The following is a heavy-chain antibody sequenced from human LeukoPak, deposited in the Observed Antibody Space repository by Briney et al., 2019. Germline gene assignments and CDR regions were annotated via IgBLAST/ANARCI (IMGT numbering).Heavy chain of an antibody. CDR1: GFTFSSYS. J-gene: IGHJ4*02. CDR2: ISSSSSYI. D-gene: IGHD3-22*01. V-gene: IGHV3-21*01. Sequence: GGSLRLSCAASGFTFSSYSMNWVRQAPGKGLEWVSSISSSSSYIYYADSVKGRFTISRDNAKNSLYLQMNSLRAEDTAVYYCASTPGGKGYYDSSGYYYEAYYFDYWGQGTLVTVSS. CDR3: ASTPGGKGYYDSSGYYYEAYYFDY.